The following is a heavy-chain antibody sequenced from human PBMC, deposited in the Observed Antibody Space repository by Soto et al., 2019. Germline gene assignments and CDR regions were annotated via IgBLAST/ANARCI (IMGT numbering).Heavy chain of an antibody. J-gene: IGHJ6*02. CDR1: GFTFSSYA. CDR3: AKVSDDILTGPLYYYYGMDV. Sequence: HPGGSLRLSCAASGFTFSSYAMSWVRQAPGKGLEWVSAISGSGGSTYYADSVKGRFTISRDNSKNTLYLQMNSLRAEDTAVYYCAKVSDDILTGPLYYYYGMDVWGQGTTVTVSS. CDR2: ISGSGGST. D-gene: IGHD3-9*01. V-gene: IGHV3-23*01.